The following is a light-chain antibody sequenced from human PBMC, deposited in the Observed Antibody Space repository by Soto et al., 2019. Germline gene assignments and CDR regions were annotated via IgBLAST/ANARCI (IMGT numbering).Light chain of an antibody. V-gene: IGKV3-11*01. CDR3: QQRDSWPIT. Sequence: EIVLTQSPAILSLSPGERATLSCRTNQTVSTYLAWYQHKSGQAPRLLTYSASKRATGIPARFSGSGSGTDFTLTISSLEPEDFAFYYCQQRDSWPITFGGGTKV. J-gene: IGKJ4*01. CDR1: QTVSTY. CDR2: SAS.